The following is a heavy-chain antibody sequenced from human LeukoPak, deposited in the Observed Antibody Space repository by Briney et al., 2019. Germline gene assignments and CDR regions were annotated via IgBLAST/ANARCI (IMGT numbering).Heavy chain of an antibody. CDR2: IKGNNDGGTT. J-gene: IGHJ4*02. D-gene: IGHD6-6*01. Sequence: GGSPRLSCVASGFTLNNAWMSWVRQAPGKGLEWVGHIKGNNDGGTTDHAPPVKGRFTISRDDSKNTLSLQMNSLKTEDTAVYYCCKVVRGKNFFENWGQGALVAVSS. V-gene: IGHV3-15*01. CDR1: GFTLNNAW. CDR3: CKVVRGKNFFEN.